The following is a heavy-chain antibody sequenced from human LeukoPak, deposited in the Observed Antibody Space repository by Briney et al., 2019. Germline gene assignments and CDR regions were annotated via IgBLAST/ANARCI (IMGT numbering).Heavy chain of an antibody. V-gene: IGHV4-39*01. Sequence: SETLSLTCTVSGGSISSSSYYWGWIRQPPGKGLEWIGSIYYSGSTYYNPSLKSRVTISVDTSKHQLSLKLSSVTDGDTAVYYCARSGPSGSYRGPFECWGQGTLVTVFS. D-gene: IGHD1-26*01. CDR2: IYYSGST. J-gene: IGHJ4*02. CDR3: ARSGPSGSYRGPFEC. CDR1: GGSISSSSYY.